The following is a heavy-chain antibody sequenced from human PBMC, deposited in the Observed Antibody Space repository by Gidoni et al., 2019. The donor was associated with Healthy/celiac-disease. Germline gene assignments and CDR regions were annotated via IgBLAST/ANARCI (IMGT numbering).Heavy chain of an antibody. CDR3: ARVRSVPAAKDYYYYYGMDV. D-gene: IGHD2-2*01. J-gene: IGHJ6*02. CDR2: INAGNGNT. CDR1: GYTFTSYA. Sequence: QVQLVQSGAEVKKPGASVKVSCKASGYTFTSYAMHWVRQAPGQRLEWMGWINAGNGNTKYSQKFQGRVTITRDTSASTAYMELSSLRSEDTAVYYCARVRSVPAAKDYYYYYGMDVWGQGTTVTVSS. V-gene: IGHV1-3*01.